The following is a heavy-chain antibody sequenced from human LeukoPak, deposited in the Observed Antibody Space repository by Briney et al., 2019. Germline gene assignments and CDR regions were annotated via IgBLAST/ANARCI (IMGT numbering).Heavy chain of an antibody. J-gene: IGHJ3*02. V-gene: IGHV4-59*08. D-gene: IGHD3-10*01. CDR1: ADFISDYY. CDR3: AGRRKEPAPRGGDAFDI. Sequence: SETLSLTCTVSADFISDYYWNCIRQPPGRGLEWIGYVYYSGSTNYNPSLKSRVPISVDTSNNQFSLKLTSVTPADTAIYYCAGRRKEPAPRGGDAFDIWGQGTMVTVSS. CDR2: VYYSGST.